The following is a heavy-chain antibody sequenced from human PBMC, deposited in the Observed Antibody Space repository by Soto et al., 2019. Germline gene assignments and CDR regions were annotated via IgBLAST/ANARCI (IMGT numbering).Heavy chain of an antibody. V-gene: IGHV3-23*01. J-gene: IGHJ6*03. D-gene: IGHD3-10*01. CDR3: AKDWYYGSGSPRHYYYMDV. Sequence: GGSLRLSCAASGFTFSSYAMSWVRQAPGKGLEWVSAISGSGGSTYYADSVKGRFTISRDNSKNTLYLQMNSLRAEDTAVYYCAKDWYYGSGSPRHYYYMDVWGKGTTVTVSS. CDR2: ISGSGGST. CDR1: GFTFSSYA.